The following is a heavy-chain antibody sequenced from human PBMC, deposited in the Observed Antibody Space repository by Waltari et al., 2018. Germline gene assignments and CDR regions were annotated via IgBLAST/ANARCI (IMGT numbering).Heavy chain of an antibody. V-gene: IGHV3-30*03. CDR3: ARGGIAAAADFDY. Sequence: QVQLVESGGGVVQPGRSLRLPCAASGISFTNYAMHWVRQAPGKGLEWVAIISSHGSNRYYADSVKGRFTISRDSSKNTLFLQMNSLRGEDTAVYYCARGGIAAAADFDYWGQGTLVTVSS. CDR2: ISSHGSNR. J-gene: IGHJ4*02. CDR1: GISFTNYA. D-gene: IGHD6-13*01.